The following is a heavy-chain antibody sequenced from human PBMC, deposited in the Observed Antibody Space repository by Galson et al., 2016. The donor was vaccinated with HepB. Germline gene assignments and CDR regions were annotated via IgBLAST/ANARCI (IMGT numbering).Heavy chain of an antibody. Sequence: SETLSLTCAVYGGSFSGYYWQWIRQPPGKGLEWIAEINHSGDSSYNPSLESRVTISVDSSKAQIFLELRSVTAADTAVYYCATFKPPPAWGQGTLVTVSS. CDR2: INHSGDS. J-gene: IGHJ5*02. CDR1: GGSFSGYY. CDR3: ATFKPPPA. V-gene: IGHV4-34*01.